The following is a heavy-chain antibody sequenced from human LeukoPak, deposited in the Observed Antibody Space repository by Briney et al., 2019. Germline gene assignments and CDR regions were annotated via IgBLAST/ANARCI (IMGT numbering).Heavy chain of an antibody. D-gene: IGHD5-18*01. CDR3: ARDRRSSYGGAFDI. J-gene: IGHJ3*02. CDR2: INTNTGNP. V-gene: IGHV7-4-1*02. Sequence: ASVKVSCKASGYTFTSITMNWVRQAPGQGLEWMGWINTNTGNPTYAQGFTGRFVFSLDTSVSTAYLQISSLKAEDTAVYYCARDRRSSYGGAFDIWGQGTMVTVSS. CDR1: GYTFTSIT.